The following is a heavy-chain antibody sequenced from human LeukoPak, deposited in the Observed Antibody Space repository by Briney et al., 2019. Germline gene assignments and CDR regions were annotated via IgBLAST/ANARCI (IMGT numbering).Heavy chain of an antibody. J-gene: IGHJ4*02. CDR1: GGSISSGDYY. CDR2: IYYSGTT. D-gene: IGHD6-19*01. Sequence: SETLSLTCTVSGGSISSGDYYWSWIRQHPGKGLEWIGCIYYSGTTYYNPSLKSRVTISLDTSKDQFSLKLSSVTAADTAVYYCARVPNSGWYYFDYWGQGTLVTVSS. V-gene: IGHV4-31*03. CDR3: ARVPNSGWYYFDY.